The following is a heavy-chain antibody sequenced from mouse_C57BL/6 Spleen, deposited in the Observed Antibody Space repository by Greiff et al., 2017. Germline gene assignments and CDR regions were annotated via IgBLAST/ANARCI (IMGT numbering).Heavy chain of an antibody. V-gene: IGHV1-69*01. D-gene: IGHD1-1*01. CDR1: GYTFTSYW. J-gene: IGHJ2*01. CDR3: ARFDYYGSSYDY. Sequence: QVQLQQPGAELVMPEASVKLSCKASGYTFTSYWMHWVKQRPGQGLEWIGEIDPSDSYTNYNQKFKGKSTLTVDKSSSTAYLQLSSLTSEDSAVYYCARFDYYGSSYDYWGQGTTLTVSS. CDR2: IDPSDSYT.